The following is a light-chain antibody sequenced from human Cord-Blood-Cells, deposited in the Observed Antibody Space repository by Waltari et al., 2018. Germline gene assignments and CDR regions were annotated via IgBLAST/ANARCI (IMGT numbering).Light chain of an antibody. J-gene: IGLJ2*01. CDR3: QSADSSGTYVV. Sequence: SYELTQPPSVSVSPGQTARITCSGAALPNQYAHLYQQKPGQAPVRVIYKDSERPSGIPERFSGSSSGTTVTLTISGVQAEDEADYYCQSADSSGTYVVFGGGTKLTVL. CDR2: KDS. V-gene: IGLV3-25*03. CDR1: ALPNQY.